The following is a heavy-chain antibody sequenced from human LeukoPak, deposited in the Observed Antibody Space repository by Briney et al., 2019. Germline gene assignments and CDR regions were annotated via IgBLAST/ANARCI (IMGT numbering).Heavy chain of an antibody. CDR2: IHSGGST. Sequence: GGSLRLSCAASGLTVSSYYMSWVRQAPGKGLEWVSVIHSGGSTYYGDSVKGRFTISRDNSKNTLYLQMNSLRAEDTAVYYCARSSGRGYDSWGQGTLVTVSS. J-gene: IGHJ4*02. CDR3: ARSSGRGYDS. D-gene: IGHD3-22*01. CDR1: GLTVSSYY. V-gene: IGHV3-53*01.